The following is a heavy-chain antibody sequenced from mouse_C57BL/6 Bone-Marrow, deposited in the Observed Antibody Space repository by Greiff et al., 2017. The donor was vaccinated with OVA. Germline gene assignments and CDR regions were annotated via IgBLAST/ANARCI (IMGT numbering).Heavy chain of an antibody. J-gene: IGHJ4*01. CDR1: GYTFTDYE. Sequence: VQLQQSGAELVRPGASVTLSCKASGYTFTDYEMHWVKQTPVHGLEWIGAIDPETGGTAYHQKIKGKAILTADKSSSTAYMELRSLTSEDSAVYYCTRKKLRLLMGYWGQGTSVTVSS. CDR2: IDPETGGT. V-gene: IGHV1-15*01. D-gene: IGHD3-2*02. CDR3: TRKKLRLLMGY.